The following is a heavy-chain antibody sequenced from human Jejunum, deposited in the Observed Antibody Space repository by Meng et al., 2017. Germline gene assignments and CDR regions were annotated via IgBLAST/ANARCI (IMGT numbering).Heavy chain of an antibody. CDR2: ISPNGGGT. CDR3: ARVEGAAGTK. D-gene: IGHD6-13*01. V-gene: IGHV1-2*02. CDR1: GYTFTAYY. J-gene: IGHJ4*02. Sequence: ASVKVSCKASGYTFTAYYVHWIRQAPGQGLEWMGWISPNGGGTVYAQKFQGRVTMTSDTSINTAYMELSRLTFGDTAMYFCARVEGAAGTKWGPGTLVTVSS.